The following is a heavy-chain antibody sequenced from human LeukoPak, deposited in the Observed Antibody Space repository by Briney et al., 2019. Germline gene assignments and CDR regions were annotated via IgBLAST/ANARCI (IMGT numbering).Heavy chain of an antibody. D-gene: IGHD2-2*01. V-gene: IGHV4-4*09. CDR3: PRHAPAGWFDP. J-gene: IGHJ5*02. Sequence: SETLSLTCTVSGGSISSYYWSWVRQPPGKGLEWIGYIYTSGSTNYNPSLKSRVTISVDMSKNQLSLKLSSVTAADTAVYYCPRHAPAGWFDPPGQGTLVTVSP. CDR1: GGSISSYY. CDR2: IYTSGST.